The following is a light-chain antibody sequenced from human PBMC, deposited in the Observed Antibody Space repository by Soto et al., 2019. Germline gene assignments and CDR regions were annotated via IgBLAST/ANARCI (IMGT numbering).Light chain of an antibody. CDR2: DAS. V-gene: IGKV3-11*01. CDR1: QSISSY. Sequence: EIVLTQSPATLSLSPGERATLSCRASQSISSYLGWYQRKPGQAPRLLIYDASNRAAGIPARFSGSGSGTDFTLTISSLEPEDFAVDYCQQRSKWPLTFGGGTKVEIK. J-gene: IGKJ4*01. CDR3: QQRSKWPLT.